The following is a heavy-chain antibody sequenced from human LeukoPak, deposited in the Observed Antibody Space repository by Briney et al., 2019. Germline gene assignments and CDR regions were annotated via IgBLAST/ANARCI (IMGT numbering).Heavy chain of an antibody. CDR2: ISAYNGNT. V-gene: IGHV1-18*01. CDR1: GYTFTSYG. J-gene: IGHJ4*02. D-gene: IGHD6-6*01. CDR3: ARDLREFEYSSSDGDY. Sequence: ASVKVSCKSSGYTFTSYGISWVRQAPGQGLEWMGWISAYNGNTNYAQKLQGRVTMTTDTSTSTAYMELRSLRSDDTAVYYCARDLREFEYSSSDGDYWGQGTLVTVSS.